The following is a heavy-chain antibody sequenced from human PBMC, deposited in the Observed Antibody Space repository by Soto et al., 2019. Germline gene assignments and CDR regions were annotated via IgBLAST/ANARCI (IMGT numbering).Heavy chain of an antibody. J-gene: IGHJ4*02. V-gene: IGHV4-59*08. Sequence: SETLSLTCTVSGGSISSYYWSWIRQPPRKGLEWIGYIYYSGSTNYNPSLKSRVTISVDTSKNQFSLKLSSVTAADTAVYYCARRFYGGYDSYYSDYWGQGTLVTVSS. D-gene: IGHD5-12*01. CDR3: ARRFYGGYDSYYSDY. CDR2: IYYSGST. CDR1: GGSISSYY.